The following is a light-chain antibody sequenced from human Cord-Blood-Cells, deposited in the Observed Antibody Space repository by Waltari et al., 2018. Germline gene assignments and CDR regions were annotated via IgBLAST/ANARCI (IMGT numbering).Light chain of an antibody. CDR1: QGISSY. V-gene: IGKV1-9*01. CDR3: QQLNSYPPT. CDR2: AAS. Sequence: DIQLTQSPSFLSASVGDRVTITCRVSQGISSYLAWYQQKPGKAPKLLIYAASTLQSGVPSRFSGSGSGTEFTLTISSLQPEDFATYYCQQLNSYPPTFDQGP. J-gene: IGKJ1*01.